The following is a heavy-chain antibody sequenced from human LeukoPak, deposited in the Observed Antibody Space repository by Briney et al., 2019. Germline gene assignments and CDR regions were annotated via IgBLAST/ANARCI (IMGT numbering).Heavy chain of an antibody. CDR3: AKRALISATYYAFDI. D-gene: IGHD1-26*01. Sequence: GGSLRLSCAASGFTFSSCAMSWVRQAPGKGLGWVSTISCSGGSTYSAASVKGRFTISRDNSKNTLYLQMNGLRGEDTAVYYCAKRALISATYYAFDIWGQGTMLTVSS. CDR1: GFTFSSCA. V-gene: IGHV3-23*01. CDR2: ISCSGGST. J-gene: IGHJ3*02.